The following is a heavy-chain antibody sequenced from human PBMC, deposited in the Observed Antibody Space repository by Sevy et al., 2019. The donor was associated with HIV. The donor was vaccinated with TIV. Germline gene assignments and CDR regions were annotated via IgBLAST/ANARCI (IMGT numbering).Heavy chain of an antibody. J-gene: IGHJ4*02. CDR3: ARESGSGWYIDH. CDR1: GFTVSSNY. CDR2: IFSGGGT. D-gene: IGHD6-19*01. Sequence: GGSLRLSCAASGFTVSSNYMSWVRQAPGKGLEWVSIIFSGGGTYYADSVQGRFTISRDNSKNMVYLQMNSLRAEDTAVFYCARESGSGWYIDHWGQGALVTVSS. V-gene: IGHV3-53*01.